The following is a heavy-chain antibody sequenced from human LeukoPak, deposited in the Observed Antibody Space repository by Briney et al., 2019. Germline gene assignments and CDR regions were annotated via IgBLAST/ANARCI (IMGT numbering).Heavy chain of an antibody. CDR2: MNPNSGNT. V-gene: IGHV1-8*01. CDR1: GYTFTSYD. Sequence: ASVKVSCKASGYTFTSYDINWVRQATGQGLEWMGWMNPNSGNTGYAQKFQGRVTMTRNTSISTAYMELSSLRSEDTAVYYCARKLGGKYYDSSGYYYVSYYFDYWGQGTLVTVSS. D-gene: IGHD3-22*01. CDR3: ARKLGGKYYDSSGYYYVSYYFDY. J-gene: IGHJ4*02.